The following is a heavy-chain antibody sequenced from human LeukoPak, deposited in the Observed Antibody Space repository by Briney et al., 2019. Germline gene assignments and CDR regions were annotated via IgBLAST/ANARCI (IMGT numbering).Heavy chain of an antibody. Sequence: PGGSLRLSCAASGFTFSSYSMNWVRQAPGRGLEWVSSISSSSSHIYYADSVKGRFTISRDNAKNSLYLQMNSLRAEDTAVYYCARDVSYDFWSGYAPYYFDYWGQGTLVTVSS. CDR1: GFTFSSYS. J-gene: IGHJ4*02. D-gene: IGHD3-3*01. CDR2: ISSSSSHI. V-gene: IGHV3-21*01. CDR3: ARDVSYDFWSGYAPYYFDY.